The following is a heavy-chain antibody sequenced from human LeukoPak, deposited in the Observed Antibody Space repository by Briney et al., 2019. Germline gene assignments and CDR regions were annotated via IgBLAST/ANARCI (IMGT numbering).Heavy chain of an antibody. CDR1: GFTFSSYV. D-gene: IGHD1-1*01. V-gene: IGHV3-30*03. J-gene: IGHJ5*02. Sequence: GRSLGLSCAASGFTFSSYVMHWVRQAPGTGLEWVADVLYDGTTKHYADSVKGRFTISRDNSKNTLYLQMNSQRLEDTAVYYCARAGGPNWPDVNWFGPWGQGTLVTVSS. CDR3: ARAGGPNWPDVNWFGP. CDR2: VLYDGTTK.